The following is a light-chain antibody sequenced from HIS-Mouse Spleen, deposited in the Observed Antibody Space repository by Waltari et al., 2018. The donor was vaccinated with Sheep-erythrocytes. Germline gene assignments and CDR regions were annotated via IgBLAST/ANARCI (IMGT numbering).Light chain of an antibody. J-gene: IGLJ3*02. V-gene: IGLV3-10*01. CDR1: ALPKNY. CDR2: EES. CDR3: YSTDSSGNHWV. Sequence: SYELTQPPSVSVSPGQTARITCSGDALPKNYAYWYQQKSGQAPVLVIYEESKRPSGIPEGLSGSSSGTMATLTISGAQVEDEADYYCYSTDSSGNHWVFGGGTKLTVL.